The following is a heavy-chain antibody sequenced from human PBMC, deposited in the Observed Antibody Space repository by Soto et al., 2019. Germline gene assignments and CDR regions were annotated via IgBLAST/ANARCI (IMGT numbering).Heavy chain of an antibody. J-gene: IGHJ4*02. V-gene: IGHV3-33*01. CDR3: ARDYDYIWGSYPQGGFDY. Sequence: QVQLVESGGGVVQPGRSLRLSCSASGFTFSSYGMHWFRQAPGKGLEWVAVIWYDGSNKYYADSVKGRFTISRDNSKNTLYLQMNSLRAEDTAVYYCARDYDYIWGSYPQGGFDYWGQGTLVTVSS. CDR2: IWYDGSNK. CDR1: GFTFSSYG. D-gene: IGHD3-16*02.